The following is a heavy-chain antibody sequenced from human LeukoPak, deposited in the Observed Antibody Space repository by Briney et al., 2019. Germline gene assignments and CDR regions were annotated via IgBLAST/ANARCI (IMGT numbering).Heavy chain of an antibody. CDR1: GGSFSGYY. J-gene: IGHJ4*02. V-gene: IGHV4-34*01. CDR3: AKDFTANYDFWSGYPH. D-gene: IGHD3-3*01. Sequence: SETLSLTCAVYGGSFSGYYWSWIRQPPGKGLEWIGEINHSGSTNYNPSLKSRVTISVDTSKNQFSLKLSSVTAADTAVYYCAKDFTANYDFWSGYPHWGQGTLVTVSS. CDR2: INHSGST.